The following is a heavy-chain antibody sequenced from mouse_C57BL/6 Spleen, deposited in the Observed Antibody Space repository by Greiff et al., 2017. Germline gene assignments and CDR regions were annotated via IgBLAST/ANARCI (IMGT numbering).Heavy chain of an antibody. Sequence: EVHLVESGEGLVKPGGSLKLSCAASGFTFSSYAMSWVRQTPEKRLEWVAYISSGGDYIYYADPVKGRFTISRDHARHTLYLQMSSLKSEDTAMYYCTRDHYDYDGGFAYWGQGTLVTVSA. CDR2: ISSGGDYI. CDR1: GFTFSSYA. J-gene: IGHJ3*01. D-gene: IGHD2-4*01. V-gene: IGHV5-9-1*02. CDR3: TRDHYDYDGGFAY.